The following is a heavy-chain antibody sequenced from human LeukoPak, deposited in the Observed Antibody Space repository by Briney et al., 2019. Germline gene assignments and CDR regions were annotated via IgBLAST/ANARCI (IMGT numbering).Heavy chain of an antibody. CDR1: GFTFSSYA. Sequence: PGGSLRPSCAASGFTFSSYAMSWVRQAPGKGLEWVSAISGSGGSTYYADSVKGRFTISRDNSKNTLYLQMNSLRAEDTALYYCAKDGGIAARLTDYWGQGTLVTVSS. V-gene: IGHV3-23*01. CDR3: AKDGGIAARLTDY. J-gene: IGHJ4*02. CDR2: ISGSGGST. D-gene: IGHD6-6*01.